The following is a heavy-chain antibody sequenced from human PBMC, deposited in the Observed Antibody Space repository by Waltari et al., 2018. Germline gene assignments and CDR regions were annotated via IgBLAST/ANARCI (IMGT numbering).Heavy chain of an antibody. V-gene: IGHV3-30*02. CDR1: GFTFSSYG. CDR3: AKAPGIAAAGPHYYYYMDV. J-gene: IGHJ6*03. D-gene: IGHD6-13*01. CDR2: IRYDGSNK. Sequence: QVQLVESGGGVVQPGGSLRLSCAASGFTFSSYGMHWVRQAPGKGLEWVAFIRYDGSNKYYADSVKGRFTISRDNSKNTLYLQMNSLRAEDTAVYYCAKAPGIAAAGPHYYYYMDVWGKGTTVTISS.